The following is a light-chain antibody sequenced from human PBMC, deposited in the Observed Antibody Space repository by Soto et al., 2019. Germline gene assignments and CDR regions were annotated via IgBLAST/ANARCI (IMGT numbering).Light chain of an antibody. J-gene: IGKJ5*01. V-gene: IGKV3-20*01. CDR1: QSVSSSY. Sequence: EIVLTQSPGTLSLSPGEGATLSCRASQSVSSSYIAWYQQRPGQTPSLLIYGASTRATGIPDRFSGSGSGTHFTLTISRLEPGDFAVYYCQQFGRTTFTFXQGTRMEIK. CDR3: QQFGRTTFT. CDR2: GAS.